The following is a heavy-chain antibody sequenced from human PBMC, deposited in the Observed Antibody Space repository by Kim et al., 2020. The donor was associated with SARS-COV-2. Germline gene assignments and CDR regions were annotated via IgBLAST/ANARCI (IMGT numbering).Heavy chain of an antibody. V-gene: IGHV4-34*01. J-gene: IGHJ6*02. CDR2: INDSGSS. CDR3: AKGDYYGMEV. CDR1: GGSFGGYS. Sequence: SETLSLTCAVYGGSFGGYSWTWIRQPPGKALEWIGQINDSGSSKSMPSLMSRVTISLDTSKNQFSLTLASVTAADTAVYYCAKGDYYGMEVWGQGVTVTVAS.